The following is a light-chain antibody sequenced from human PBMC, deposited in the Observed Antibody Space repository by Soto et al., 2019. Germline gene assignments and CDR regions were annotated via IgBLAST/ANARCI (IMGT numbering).Light chain of an antibody. CDR1: QSIGDW. CDR2: RAS. V-gene: IGKV1-5*03. J-gene: IGKJ3*01. Sequence: DVQMAQSPSTLSASVGDRVTITCRASQSIGDWLAWFQQKPGKAPALLIYRASYLESGVPSRFSGSGSGTEFTLTISSLQPDDCLTYYSQPYSTHSGTFGPGTTVEIK. CDR3: QPYSTHSGT.